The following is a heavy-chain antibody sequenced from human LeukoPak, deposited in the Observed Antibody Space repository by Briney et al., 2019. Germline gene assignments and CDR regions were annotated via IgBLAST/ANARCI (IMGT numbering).Heavy chain of an antibody. CDR3: AKYGKMIVVLFGAFDI. J-gene: IGHJ3*02. CDR2: IRYDGSDK. D-gene: IGHD3-22*01. CDR1: GFSFSSYG. Sequence: GGSLRLCCAASGFSFSSYGMHWVRQAPGNGLEWVAFIRYDGSDKYYADSVKGRFTISRDNSKKTLYMQMNSLRPEDTAVYYCAKYGKMIVVLFGAFDIWGQGTMVTVSS. V-gene: IGHV3-30*02.